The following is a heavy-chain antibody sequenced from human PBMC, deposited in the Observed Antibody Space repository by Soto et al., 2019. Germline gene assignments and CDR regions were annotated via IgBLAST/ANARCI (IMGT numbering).Heavy chain of an antibody. CDR1: KFTFSSYA. CDR2: ISGSGDST. J-gene: IGHJ4*02. D-gene: IGHD4-4*01. Sequence: TGGSLRLSCATSKFTFSSYAMNWVRQAPGKGLEWVSGISGSGDSTYYADSVKGRFTISRDNSKNTLYLQMNSLRAEDTAVYYCAKDQTVTTRGLFDYWGQGTLVTVSS. CDR3: AKDQTVTTRGLFDY. V-gene: IGHV3-23*01.